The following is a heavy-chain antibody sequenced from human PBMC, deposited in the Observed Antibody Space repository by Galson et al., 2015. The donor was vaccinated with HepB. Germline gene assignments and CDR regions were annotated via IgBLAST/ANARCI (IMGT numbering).Heavy chain of an antibody. V-gene: IGHV3-30*02. Sequence: SLRLSCAASGFTFRTYVMHWVRQAPGKGLEWVAFIRNDRSKKYYADSMKGRFTISRDNSKNTLYLQVNSVRPEDTAVYYCAKGPTVGCSGGNCFFDSWGQGALVTVSS. CDR1: GFTFRTYV. CDR2: IRNDRSKK. D-gene: IGHD2-15*01. J-gene: IGHJ4*02. CDR3: AKGPTVGCSGGNCFFDS.